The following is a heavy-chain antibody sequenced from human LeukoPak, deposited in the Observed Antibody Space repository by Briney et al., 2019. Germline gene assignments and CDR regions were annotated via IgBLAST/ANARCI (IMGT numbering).Heavy chain of an antibody. V-gene: IGHV3-7*04. J-gene: IGHJ5*02. CDR3: AGGYCSDGTCYRFDP. CDR1: GFTFSSYW. Sequence: TGGSLRLSCAASGFTFSSYWMSWVRQAPGKGLEWVANIKQDGSEKYYVDSVKGRFTISRDNAKNSLYLQMNSLRAEDTAVYYCAGGYCSDGTCYRFDPWGQGTLVTVPS. CDR2: IKQDGSEK. D-gene: IGHD2-15*01.